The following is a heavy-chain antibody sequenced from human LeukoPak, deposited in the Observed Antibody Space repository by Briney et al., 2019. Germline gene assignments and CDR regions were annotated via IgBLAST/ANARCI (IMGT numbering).Heavy chain of an antibody. J-gene: IGHJ4*02. CDR2: ISSSSSYI. Sequence: PGGSLRLSCAASGFTFSSYSMNWVRQAPGKGLEWVSSISSSSSYIHSADSVRGRFTISRDNAKNSLFLQMSSLRAEDTAVYYCARDRNTGRYCQPEYFDYWGQGTLVTVSS. CDR3: ARDRNTGRYCQPEYFDY. CDR1: GFTFSSYS. D-gene: IGHD1-26*01. V-gene: IGHV3-21*01.